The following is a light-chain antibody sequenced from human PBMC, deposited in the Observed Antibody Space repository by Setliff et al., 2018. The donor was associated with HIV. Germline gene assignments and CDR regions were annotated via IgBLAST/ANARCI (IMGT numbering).Light chain of an antibody. CDR2: TTD. J-gene: IGLJ1*01. V-gene: IGLV8-61*01. CDR3: LLHMGSGVYV. Sequence: QTVVTQEPSFSVSPGETVTLTCGLTSGSVSTSHYPSWYQQTPGLTPRTLIYTTDTRSSGVPYRFSGSILGDKAALTITGAQADDEADYYCLLHMGSGVYVFGTGTKVTVL. CDR1: SGSVSTSHY.